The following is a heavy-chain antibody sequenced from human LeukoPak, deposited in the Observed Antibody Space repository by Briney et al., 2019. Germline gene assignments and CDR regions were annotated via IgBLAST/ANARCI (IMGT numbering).Heavy chain of an antibody. V-gene: IGHV3-23*01. CDR3: ARDIGFTVVRGAMLYYYAMDV. D-gene: IGHD3-10*01. CDR1: GFTFSSYA. J-gene: IGHJ6*02. CDR2: FSGSGGST. Sequence: GGSLRLSCAASGFTFSSYAMSWVRQAQGKGLEWVSAFSGSGGSTYYADSVKGRFTISRDNAENSLYLQMNSLRAEDTAVYYCARDIGFTVVRGAMLYYYAMDVWGQGTTVTISS.